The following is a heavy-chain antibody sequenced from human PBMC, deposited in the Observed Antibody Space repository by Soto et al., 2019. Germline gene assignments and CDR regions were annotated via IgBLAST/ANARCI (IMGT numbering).Heavy chain of an antibody. CDR1: GFTFSSYA. V-gene: IGHV3-23*01. CDR3: AKDSNTIFGGVWNFDY. CDR2: ISGSGGST. J-gene: IGHJ4*02. Sequence: GGSLRLSCAASGFTFSSYAMSWVRQAPGKGLEWVSAISGSGGSTYYADSVKGRSTISRDNSKNTLYLQMNSLRAEDTAVYYCAKDSNTIFGGVWNFDYWGQGTLVTVSS. D-gene: IGHD3-3*01.